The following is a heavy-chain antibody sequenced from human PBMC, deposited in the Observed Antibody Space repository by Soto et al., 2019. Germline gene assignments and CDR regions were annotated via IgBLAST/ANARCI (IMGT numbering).Heavy chain of an antibody. CDR3: AGGSGSYYV. Sequence: QVQVVESGGGVVHPEKSLRLSCAASGFTFSNFGMHWVRQAPGKGLEWVAVISNDGTSENYAQSVKGRFTIPRDNSKNTLYLQMNSLRAEDTAVYYCAGGSGSYYVWGQGTLVTVSS. V-gene: IGHV3-30*03. CDR2: ISNDGTSE. J-gene: IGHJ4*02. D-gene: IGHD1-26*01. CDR1: GFTFSNFG.